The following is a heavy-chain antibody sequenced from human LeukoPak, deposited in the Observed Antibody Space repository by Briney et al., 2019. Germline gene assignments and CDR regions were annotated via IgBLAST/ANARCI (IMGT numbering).Heavy chain of an antibody. J-gene: IGHJ4*02. CDR2: ITGDGTTT. CDR1: GLTFSSYG. V-gene: IGHV3-23*01. D-gene: IGHD5-12*01. CDR3: AKGAYDYIEIAYFDY. Sequence: QPGGSLRLSCEASGLTFSSYGMSWVRRAPGKGLQWVSAITGDGTTTYYADSVKGRFTISRDNSKNMLYLQMSSLRAEDTAVYYCAKGAYDYIEIAYFDYWGQGSLVTVSS.